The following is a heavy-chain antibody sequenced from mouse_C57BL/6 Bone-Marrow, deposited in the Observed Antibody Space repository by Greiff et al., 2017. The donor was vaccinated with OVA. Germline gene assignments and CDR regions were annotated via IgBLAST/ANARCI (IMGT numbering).Heavy chain of an antibody. D-gene: IGHD2-5*01. J-gene: IGHJ4*01. V-gene: IGHV1-52*01. CDR2: IDPSDSET. Sequence: QVHVKQSGAELVRPGSSVKLSCKASGYTFTSYWMHWVKQRPIQGLEWIGNIDPSDSETHYNQKFKDKATLTVDKSSSTAYMQLSSLTSEDSAVYYCARYSNLYYAMDYWGQGTSVTVSS. CDR3: ARYSNLYYAMDY. CDR1: GYTFTSYW.